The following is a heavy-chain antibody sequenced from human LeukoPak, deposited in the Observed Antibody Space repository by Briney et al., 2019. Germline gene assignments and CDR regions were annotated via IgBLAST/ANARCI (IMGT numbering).Heavy chain of an antibody. Sequence: GGSLRLSCAASGFTVSSNYISGVGRAPGKGLKGGSGIYSGGSTYYADSMKGTFTISRDNSKNTLYLQMNSLRAEDTAVYYCARGNSTVWYFDYWGQGTLVTVSS. CDR2: IYSGGST. CDR3: ARGNSTVWYFDY. CDR1: GFTVSSNY. V-gene: IGHV3-66*01. D-gene: IGHD4-17*01. J-gene: IGHJ4*01.